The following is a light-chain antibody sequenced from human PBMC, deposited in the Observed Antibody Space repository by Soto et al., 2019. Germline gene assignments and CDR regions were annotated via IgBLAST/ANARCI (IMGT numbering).Light chain of an antibody. V-gene: IGKV3-15*01. CDR3: QQYNNWPPWT. Sequence: EILMTQSPATLSVSPGEGATLSCRASQSVSTKLSWYQQKPGQAPRLLIFDASTRATGIPARFSGSGSGTEFTLTIRSLQSEDFAVYYCQQYNNWPPWTFGQGNKVDIK. J-gene: IGKJ1*01. CDR1: QSVSTK. CDR2: DAS.